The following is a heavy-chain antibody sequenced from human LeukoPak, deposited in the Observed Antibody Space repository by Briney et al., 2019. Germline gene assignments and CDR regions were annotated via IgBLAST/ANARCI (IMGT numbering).Heavy chain of an antibody. V-gene: IGHV3-30*02. Sequence: QAGGSLRLSCAASGFTFSSYVMHWVRQAPGKGLEWVAFIRYDGSNKYYADSVKGRFTISRDNSKNTLYLQMNSLRAEDTAVYYCAKIPVDTAMANADYWGQGTRVTVSS. CDR1: GFTFSSYV. D-gene: IGHD5-18*01. CDR2: IRYDGSNK. J-gene: IGHJ4*02. CDR3: AKIPVDTAMANADY.